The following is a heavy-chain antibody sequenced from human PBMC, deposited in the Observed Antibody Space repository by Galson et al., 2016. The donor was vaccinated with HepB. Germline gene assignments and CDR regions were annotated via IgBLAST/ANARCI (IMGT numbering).Heavy chain of an antibody. CDR1: GFTLTSYG. CDR2: IWFDGSNK. CDR3: TLATRYDAFDI. Sequence: SLRLSCAASGFTLTSYGMHWVRQAPGKGLEWVAVIWFDGSNKYYADSVKGRFTISRDNSKNTMYLQMNHLRAEDTDVYYCTLATRYDAFDIWGQGTLVTVSA. J-gene: IGHJ3*02. V-gene: IGHV3-33*01. D-gene: IGHD6-6*01.